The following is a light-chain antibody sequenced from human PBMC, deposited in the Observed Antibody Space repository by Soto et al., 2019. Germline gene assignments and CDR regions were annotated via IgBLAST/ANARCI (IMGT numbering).Light chain of an antibody. V-gene: IGKV1-8*01. CDR2: AAS. Sequence: AIRMTQSPSSLSASTGDRVTITCRASQGVSSYLAWYQQKPGKAPKLLIYAASTLQSGVPSRFSGSGSGTDFTLTINCLQSEDFATYYCQQYYSYPRTFCQGTRVEIK. CDR3: QQYYSYPRT. J-gene: IGKJ1*01. CDR1: QGVSSY.